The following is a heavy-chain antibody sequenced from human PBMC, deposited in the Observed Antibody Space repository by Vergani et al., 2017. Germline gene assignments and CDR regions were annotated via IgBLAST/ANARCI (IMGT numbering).Heavy chain of an antibody. J-gene: IGHJ6*03. D-gene: IGHD1-14*01. CDR2: IYHSGST. CDR3: ARVWAPGGNYYMDV. CDR1: GGSISSGGYS. V-gene: IGHV4-30-2*01. Sequence: QLQLQESGSGLVKPSQTLSLTCAVSGGSISSGGYSWSWIRQPPGKGLEWIGYIYHSGSTYYNPSLKSRVTISVDTSKNQFSLKLSSVTAADTAVYYCARVWAPGGNYYMDVWGKGTTVTVSS.